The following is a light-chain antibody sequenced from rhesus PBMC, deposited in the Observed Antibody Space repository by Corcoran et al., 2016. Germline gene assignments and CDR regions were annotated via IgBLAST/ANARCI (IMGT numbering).Light chain of an antibody. CDR1: NIRSKN. V-gene: IGLV3-25*02. CDR3: QVFDSNTKYI. CDR2: ADS. Sequence: SYDLTQPPSVSAASGQTARITWGGDNIRSKNVQWYQQKPTKAPVLVIYADSDRPSGIPERFSGSNSGNTATLTISGVEAVDEAYYYCQVFDSNTKYIFGAGTRLTVL. J-gene: IGLJ1*01.